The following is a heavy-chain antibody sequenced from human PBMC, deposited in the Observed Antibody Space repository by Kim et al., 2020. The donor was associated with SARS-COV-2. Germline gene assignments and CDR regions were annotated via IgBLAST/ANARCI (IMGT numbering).Heavy chain of an antibody. J-gene: IGHJ5*02. V-gene: IGHV1-3*01. CDR3: ARGRYSSSWWGPFDP. CDR2: INAGNGNT. D-gene: IGHD6-13*01. Sequence: ASVKVSCKASGYTFTSYAMHWVCQAPGQRLEWMGWINAGNGNTKYSQKFQGRVTITRDTSASTAYMELSSLRSEDTAVYYCARGRYSSSWWGPFDPWGQGTLVTVSS. CDR1: GYTFTSYA.